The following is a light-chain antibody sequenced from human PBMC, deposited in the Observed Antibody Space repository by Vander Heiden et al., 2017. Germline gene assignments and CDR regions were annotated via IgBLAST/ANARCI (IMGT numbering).Light chain of an antibody. CDR1: NIGSKS. CDR2: DDS. Sequence: SSVLTQPPSVSVAPGKTARITWGGNNIGSKSVHWYQQKPGQAPVLVVYDDSDRPSGIPERFSGSNSGNTATLTISRVEAGDEADYYCQVWDSSSDRVFGGGTKLTVL. V-gene: IGLV3-21*03. J-gene: IGLJ3*02. CDR3: QVWDSSSDRV.